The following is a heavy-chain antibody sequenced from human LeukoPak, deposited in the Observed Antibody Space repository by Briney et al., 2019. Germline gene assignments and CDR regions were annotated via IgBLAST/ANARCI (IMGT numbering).Heavy chain of an antibody. CDR3: ARGFTYYYDSSGYEAAFDI. D-gene: IGHD3-22*01. Sequence: GGSLRLSCAASGFTFSSYAMSWVRQAPGKGLEWVSAISGSGGSTYYADSVKGRFTISRDNSKNTLYLQMNSLRAEDTAVYYCARGFTYYYDSSGYEAAFDIWGQGTMVTVSS. J-gene: IGHJ3*02. CDR1: GFTFSSYA. CDR2: ISGSGGST. V-gene: IGHV3-23*01.